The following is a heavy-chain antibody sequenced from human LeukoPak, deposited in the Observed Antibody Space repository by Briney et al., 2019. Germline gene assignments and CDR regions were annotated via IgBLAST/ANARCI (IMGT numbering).Heavy chain of an antibody. V-gene: IGHV3-48*03. CDR3: AREATQDWYFDL. CDR1: GFTFSSYE. CDR2: ISSSGSTI. Sequence: GGSLRLSCAASGFTFSSYEMNWVRQAPGKGLEWVSYISSSGSTIYYADSVKGRFTISRDNAKNSLYLQMNSLRAEDTAVYYCAREATQDWYFDLWGRGTLVTVSS. J-gene: IGHJ2*01.